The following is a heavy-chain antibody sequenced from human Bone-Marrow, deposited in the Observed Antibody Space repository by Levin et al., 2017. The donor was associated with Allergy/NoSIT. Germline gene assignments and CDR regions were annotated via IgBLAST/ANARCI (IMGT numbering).Heavy chain of an antibody. J-gene: IGHJ2*01. D-gene: IGHD6-19*01. Sequence: GSLRLSCTVSGDSISTIRYYWGWIRQSPGKGLEWIGSIFYSGSTYYNPSLTSRVTISVDTSRNQFSLKLSSVTAADTAVYYCARQRRQAYSSGWYWYFALWGRGTLVTVSS. CDR3: ARQRRQAYSSGWYWYFAL. CDR2: IFYSGST. CDR1: GDSISTIRYY. V-gene: IGHV4-39*01.